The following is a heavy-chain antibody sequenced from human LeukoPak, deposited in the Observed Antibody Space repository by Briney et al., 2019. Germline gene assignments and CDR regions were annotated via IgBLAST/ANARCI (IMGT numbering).Heavy chain of an antibody. J-gene: IGHJ4*02. Sequence: SETLSLTCTVSGGSISSSSYYWGWIRQPPGKGLEWIGSIYYSGDTYYNPSLRSRVTISVDTSKNQFSLKLSSVTAADTAVYYCARGVAYYDILTGYYRGLYYFDYWGQGTLVTVSS. D-gene: IGHD3-9*01. CDR3: ARGVAYYDILTGYYRGLYYFDY. CDR1: GGSISSSSYY. CDR2: IYYSGDT. V-gene: IGHV4-39*07.